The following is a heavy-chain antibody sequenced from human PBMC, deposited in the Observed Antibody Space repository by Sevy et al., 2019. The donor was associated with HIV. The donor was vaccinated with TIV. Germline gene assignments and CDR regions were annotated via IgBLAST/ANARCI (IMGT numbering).Heavy chain of an antibody. CDR2: ISSASSYI. J-gene: IGHJ4*02. Sequence: GGSLRLSCAASGFTFSYYYMNWVRQAPGKGLEWVSSISSASSYILYADSVKGRFTTSRENAKNSVYLQMNSLRAEDTAVYYCARGQYYASGQNDYWGQGTLVTVSS. CDR1: GFTFSYYY. CDR3: ARGQYYASGQNDY. D-gene: IGHD3-16*01. V-gene: IGHV3-21*01.